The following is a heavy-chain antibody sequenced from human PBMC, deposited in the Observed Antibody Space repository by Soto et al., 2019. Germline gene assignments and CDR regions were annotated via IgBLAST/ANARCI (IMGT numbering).Heavy chain of an antibody. Sequence: GGSLRLSCAASGFTFSNAWMSWVRQAPGKGLEWVGRIKSKTDGGTTDYAAPVKGRFTISRDDSKNTLYLQMNSLKTEDTAVYYCTTAGDIGSGPRDYWGQGTLVTVSS. CDR3: TTAGDIGSGPRDY. V-gene: IGHV3-15*01. CDR1: GFTFSNAW. D-gene: IGHD6-19*01. J-gene: IGHJ4*02. CDR2: IKSKTDGGTT.